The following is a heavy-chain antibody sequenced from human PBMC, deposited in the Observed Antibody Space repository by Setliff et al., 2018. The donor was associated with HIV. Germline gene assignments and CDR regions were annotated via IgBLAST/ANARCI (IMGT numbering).Heavy chain of an antibody. V-gene: IGHV4-38-2*02. D-gene: IGHD6-19*01. CDR2: IYHSGST. Sequence: SETLSLTCTVSGGSISSAYYWGWIRHPPGKGLEWIGSIYHSGSTYYNPSLKSRVTISVDTSKNQFSLKLSSVTAADTAVYYCARRPAGAVAGGYGMDVWGQGTTVNVSS. CDR1: GGSISSAYY. J-gene: IGHJ6*02. CDR3: ARRPAGAVAGGYGMDV.